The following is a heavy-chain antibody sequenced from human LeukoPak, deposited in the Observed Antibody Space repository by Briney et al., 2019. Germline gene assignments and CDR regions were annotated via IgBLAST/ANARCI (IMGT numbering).Heavy chain of an antibody. CDR3: ATTRVVPEFDY. V-gene: IGHV1-46*01. J-gene: IGHJ4*02. Sequence: GASVKVSCKASGYTFTSYYMHWVRQAPGQGLEWMGIINPSGGSTSYAQKFQGRVTMTEDTSTDTAYMELSSLRSEDTAVYYCATTRVVPEFDYWGQGTLVTVSS. CDR1: GYTFTSYY. CDR2: INPSGGST. D-gene: IGHD2-15*01.